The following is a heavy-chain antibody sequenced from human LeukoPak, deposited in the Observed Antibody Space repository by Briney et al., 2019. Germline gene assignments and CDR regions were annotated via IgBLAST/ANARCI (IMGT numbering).Heavy chain of an antibody. CDR3: AREQCSNGVCLVNWFDP. CDR1: GGSFSSYD. D-gene: IGHD2-8*01. CDR2: IYMTGDT. J-gene: IGHJ5*02. Sequence: PSETLSLTCSVSGGSFSSYDWSWIRQPVGRGPEWIGRIYMTGDTNYNPSLKSRVTISVDKSKNQFSLKLSSVTAADTAVYYCAREQCSNGVCLVNWFDPWGQGTLVTVS. V-gene: IGHV4-4*07.